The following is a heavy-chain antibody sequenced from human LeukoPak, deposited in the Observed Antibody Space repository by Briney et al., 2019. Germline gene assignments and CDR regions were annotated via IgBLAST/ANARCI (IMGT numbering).Heavy chain of an antibody. D-gene: IGHD3-10*01. J-gene: IGHJ4*02. CDR3: ARHFLWFGELMAFDY. CDR2: IYYSGST. Sequence: SETLSLTRTVSGGSISSYYWSWIRQPPGKGLEWIGYIYYSGSTNYNPSLKSRVTISVDTSKNQFSLKLSSVTAADTAVYYCARHFLWFGELMAFDYWGQGTLVTVSS. CDR1: GGSISSYY. V-gene: IGHV4-59*08.